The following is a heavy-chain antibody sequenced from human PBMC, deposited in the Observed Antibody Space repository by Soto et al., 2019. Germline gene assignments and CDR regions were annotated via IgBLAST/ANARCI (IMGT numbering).Heavy chain of an antibody. Sequence: EVQLVESGGDLVQPGGSLRLSCSASGFAFSAHWMTWVRQTPGKGLEWVANISPEASTKYYQDSAKGRCTISRDNAKTLLYLQMNSLPVIDTAVYSCVRDHVAPGLDFDKWGQGTVVTVYS. CDR3: VRDHVAPGLDFDK. D-gene: IGHD6-13*01. V-gene: IGHV3-7*01. CDR1: GFAFSAHW. CDR2: ISPEASTK. J-gene: IGHJ4*02.